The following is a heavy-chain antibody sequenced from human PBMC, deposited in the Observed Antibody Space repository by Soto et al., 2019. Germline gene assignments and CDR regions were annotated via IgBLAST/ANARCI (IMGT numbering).Heavy chain of an antibody. J-gene: IGHJ5*02. V-gene: IGHV1-2*04. CDR2: INPNSGGT. CDR3: ARGTHYWSGGSCYPGWFDP. CDR1: GYTFTGYY. Sequence: GASVKVSCKASGYTFTGYYMHWVRQAPGQGLEWMGWINPNSGGTNYAQKFQGWVTMTRDTSISTAYMELSRLRSDDTAVYYCARGTHYWSGGSCYPGWFDPWGQGTMVTVSS. D-gene: IGHD2-15*01.